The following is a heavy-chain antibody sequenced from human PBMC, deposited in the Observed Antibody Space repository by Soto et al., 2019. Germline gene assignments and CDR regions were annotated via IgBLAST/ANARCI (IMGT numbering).Heavy chain of an antibody. D-gene: IGHD3-10*01. J-gene: IGHJ3*02. CDR2: TYYRSKWYN. V-gene: IGHV6-1*01. CDR3: AREHRMVRGVADAFDI. Sequence: SPTLSLTCAISGDSVSSNSAAWHLIRQSPSRGLEWLGRTYYRSKWYNDYAVSVKSRITINPDTSKNQFSLQLNSVTPEDTAVYYCAREHRMVRGVADAFDIWGQGTMVTVSS. CDR1: GDSVSSNSAA.